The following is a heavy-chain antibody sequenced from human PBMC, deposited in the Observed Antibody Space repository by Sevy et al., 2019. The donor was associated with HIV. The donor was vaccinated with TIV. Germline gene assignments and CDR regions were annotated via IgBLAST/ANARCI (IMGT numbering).Heavy chain of an antibody. CDR2: IIPIFGTA. CDR1: GGTFSSYA. Sequence: ASVKVSCKASGGTFSSYAISWVRQAPGQGLEWMVGIIPIFGTANYAQKFQGRVTITADESTSTAYMELSSLRSEDTAVYYCASVGGDKSSQQYYYYYYGMDVWGQGTTVTVS. J-gene: IGHJ6*02. V-gene: IGHV1-69*13. CDR3: ASVGGDKSSQQYYYYYYGMDV. D-gene: IGHD3-10*01.